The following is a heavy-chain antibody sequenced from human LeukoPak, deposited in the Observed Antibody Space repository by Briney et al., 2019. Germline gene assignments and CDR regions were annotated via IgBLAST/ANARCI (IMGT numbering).Heavy chain of an antibody. D-gene: IGHD5-18*01. CDR1: GFTFSSYG. V-gene: IGHV3-30*02. CDR2: LRYDGSHK. Sequence: GGSLRLSCAASGFTFSSYGMHWVRQAPGKGLEWVAFLRYDGSHKYYVDSVKGRFTISRDNSKNTLYPQMNSLRPEDTALYYCAKEASRGYSFAYTPIEKPYYFDYWGQGTLVTLSS. J-gene: IGHJ4*02. CDR3: AKEASRGYSFAYTPIEKPYYFDY.